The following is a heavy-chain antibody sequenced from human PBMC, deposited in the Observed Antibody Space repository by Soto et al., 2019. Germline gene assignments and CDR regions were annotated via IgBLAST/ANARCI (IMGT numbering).Heavy chain of an antibody. Sequence: ASVKVSCKASGYTFTSYDINWVRQATGQGLEWMGWMNPNSGNTGYAQKFQGRVTMTRNTSISTAYMELSSLRSEDTAVYYCARGGVVPAAGSPYYYYGMDVWGQGTTVTVSS. CDR2: MNPNSGNT. CDR1: GYTFTSYD. V-gene: IGHV1-8*01. D-gene: IGHD2-2*01. J-gene: IGHJ6*02. CDR3: ARGGVVPAAGSPYYYYGMDV.